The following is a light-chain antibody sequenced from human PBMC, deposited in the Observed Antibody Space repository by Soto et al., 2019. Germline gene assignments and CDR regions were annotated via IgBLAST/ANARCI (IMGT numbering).Light chain of an antibody. CDR3: QQSYSNPRT. Sequence: TQSPSSLSSSVGYMVTITCRASQSISSYLNWYQHKPGKAPNLLIYAATTLQRGVPSRFSGSGSGTDFTLTISSLQPEDFATYYCQQSYSNPRTFGQGTKVDIK. CDR1: QSISSY. J-gene: IGKJ1*01. V-gene: IGKV1-39*01. CDR2: AAT.